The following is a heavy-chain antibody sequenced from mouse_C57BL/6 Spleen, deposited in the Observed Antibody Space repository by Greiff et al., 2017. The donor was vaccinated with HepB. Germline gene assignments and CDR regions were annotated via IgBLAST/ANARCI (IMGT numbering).Heavy chain of an antibody. CDR2: IYPGGGYT. CDR3: ARCDYAEGGFAMDY. D-gene: IGHD2-4*01. J-gene: IGHJ4*01. CDR1: GYTFTNYW. Sequence: QVQLQQSGAELVRPGTSVKMSCKASGYTFTNYWIGWAKQRPGHGLEWIGDIYPGGGYTNYNEKFKGKATLTADKSSSTAYMQFSSLTSEDSAIYYGARCDYAEGGFAMDYWGQGTSVTFSS. V-gene: IGHV1-63*01.